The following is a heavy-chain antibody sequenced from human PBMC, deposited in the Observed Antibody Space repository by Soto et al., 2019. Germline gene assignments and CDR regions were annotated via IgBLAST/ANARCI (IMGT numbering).Heavy chain of an antibody. V-gene: IGHV3-48*01. CDR1: GFTFSSYA. CDR2: ISGSSSSI. Sequence: GGSLRLSYAASGFTFSSYAMSWVRQAPGKGLEWVSYISGSSSSIYYADSVKGRFTISRDNAKNSLYLQMNSLRAEDTAVYYCARDYSSYGPFDYWGQGTLVTVSS. CDR3: ARDYSSYGPFDY. J-gene: IGHJ4*02. D-gene: IGHD5-18*01.